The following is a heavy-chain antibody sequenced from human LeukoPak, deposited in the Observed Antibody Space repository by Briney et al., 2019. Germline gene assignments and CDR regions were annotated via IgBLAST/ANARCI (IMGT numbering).Heavy chain of an antibody. CDR2: IHHSGDT. V-gene: IGHV4-38-2*01. CDR3: ARASNSRYYYFDY. D-gene: IGHD3-22*01. Sequence: PSETLSLTCAVSGYSISTSYYWGWIRQPPGKGLEWIGTIHHSGDTYYNPSLKSRVTTSLDTSKNQFSLHLSSVTAADTALYYCARASNSRYYYFDYWGQGTLVTVSS. J-gene: IGHJ4*02. CDR1: GYSISTSYY.